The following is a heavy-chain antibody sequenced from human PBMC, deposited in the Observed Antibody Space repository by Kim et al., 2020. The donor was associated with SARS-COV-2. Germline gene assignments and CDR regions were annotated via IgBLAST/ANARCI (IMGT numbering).Heavy chain of an antibody. CDR2: IIPIFGTA. J-gene: IGHJ4*02. CDR1: GGTFSSYA. D-gene: IGHD2-15*01. CDR3: ASYCSGGSCYSGYYFDY. V-gene: IGHV1-69*13. Sequence: SVKVSCKASGGTFSSYAISWVRQAPGQGLEWMGGIIPIFGTANYAQKFQGRVTITADESTSTAYMELSSLRSEDTAVYYCASYCSGGSCYSGYYFDYWGQGTLVTVSS.